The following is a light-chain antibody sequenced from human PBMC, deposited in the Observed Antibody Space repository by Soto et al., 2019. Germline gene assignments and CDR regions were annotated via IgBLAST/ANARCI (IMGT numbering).Light chain of an antibody. CDR3: QTWGTGTGV. CDR1: SGHSSYA. V-gene: IGLV4-69*01. Sequence: QSVLTQSPSASASLGASVRLTCTLSSGHSSYAIAWHQQQPEKGPRYLMKVDSDGSHIKGDGIPDRFSGSSSGAERYLTISRLQSEDEADYYCQTWGTGTGVFGGGTKLTVL. J-gene: IGLJ3*02. CDR2: VDSDGSH.